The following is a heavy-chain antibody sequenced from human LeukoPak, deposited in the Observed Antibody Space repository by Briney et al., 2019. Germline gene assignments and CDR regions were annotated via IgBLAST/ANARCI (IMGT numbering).Heavy chain of an antibody. CDR1: GFTFSSYS. Sequence: GGSLRLSRAASGFTFSSYSMNWVRQAPGKGLEWVSSISSSSSYIYYADSVEGRFTISRDNAKNSLYLQMNSLRAEDTAVYYCARDPYGDYSSAYYYYYMDVWGKGTTVTVSS. V-gene: IGHV3-21*01. D-gene: IGHD4-17*01. J-gene: IGHJ6*03. CDR3: ARDPYGDYSSAYYYYYMDV. CDR2: ISSSSSYI.